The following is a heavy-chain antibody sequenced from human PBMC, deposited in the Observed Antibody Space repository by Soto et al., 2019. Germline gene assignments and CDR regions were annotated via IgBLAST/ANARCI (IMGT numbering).Heavy chain of an antibody. CDR2: ISYDGSNK. CDR1: GFTFSSYG. D-gene: IGHD3-22*01. V-gene: IGHV3-30*18. CDR3: AKDDNYYFCSGYYYSYDY. J-gene: IGHJ4*02. Sequence: GGSLRLSCAASGFTFSSYGMHWVRQAPGKGLEWVAVISYDGSNKYYADSVKGRFTISRDNSKNTLYLQMNSLRAEDTAVYYCAKDDNYYFCSGYYYSYDYWGQGTLVTVSS.